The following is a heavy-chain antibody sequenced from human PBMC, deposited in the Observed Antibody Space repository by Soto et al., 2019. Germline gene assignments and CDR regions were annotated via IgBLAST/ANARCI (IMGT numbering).Heavy chain of an antibody. CDR1: GFTFSSHW. D-gene: IGHD3-3*01. CDR3: ARLFSPDY. V-gene: IGHV3-7*01. Sequence: GGSLRLSCAGSGFTFSSHWMSWVRQAPGKGLEWVANIKQDGSEKYYVDSVKGRFTISRDNAKNSLYLQMNSLRAEDTAVYYCARLFSPDYWGQGTLVTVSS. J-gene: IGHJ4*02. CDR2: IKQDGSEK.